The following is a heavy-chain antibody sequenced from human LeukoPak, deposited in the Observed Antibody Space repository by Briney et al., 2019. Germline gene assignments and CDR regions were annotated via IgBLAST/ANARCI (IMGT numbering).Heavy chain of an antibody. Sequence: ASVKVSCKASGYPFNNYDINWVRQATGQGLEWMGWMNPHSGKTGYAQNFQGRVTMTRDTSTSTVYMELSSLRSEDTAVYYCARDSPISPPAAPPGFDYWGQGTLVTVSS. CDR2: MNPHSGKT. V-gene: IGHV1-8*01. CDR1: GYPFNNYD. CDR3: ARDSPISPPAAPPGFDY. J-gene: IGHJ4*02. D-gene: IGHD2-2*01.